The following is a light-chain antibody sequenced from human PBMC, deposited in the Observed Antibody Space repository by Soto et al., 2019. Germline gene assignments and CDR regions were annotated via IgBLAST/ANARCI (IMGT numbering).Light chain of an antibody. V-gene: IGKV4-1*01. CDR2: WAS. CDR1: QSVLYSANNKNY. Sequence: DIVMTQSPDSLAVSLGERATINCKSSQSVLYSANNKNYLAWYQQKPGQPPKLLISWASTREYGVPDRFSGSGSGTDFTLTINSLQAEDVAVYYCQQHYNIPHTFGQGTSLQIK. J-gene: IGKJ2*01. CDR3: QQHYNIPHT.